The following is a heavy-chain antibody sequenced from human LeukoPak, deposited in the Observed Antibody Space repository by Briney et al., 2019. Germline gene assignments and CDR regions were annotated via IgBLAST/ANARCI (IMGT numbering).Heavy chain of an antibody. CDR2: IIPIFGTA. V-gene: IGHV1-69*13. J-gene: IGHJ3*02. D-gene: IGHD4-17*01. Sequence: ASVKVSCKVSGYTLTELSMHWVRQAPGQGLEWMGGIIPIFGTANYAQKFQGRVTITADESTSTAYMELSSLRSEDTAVYYCASLYGDDAFDIWGQGTMVTVSS. CDR1: GYTLTELS. CDR3: ASLYGDDAFDI.